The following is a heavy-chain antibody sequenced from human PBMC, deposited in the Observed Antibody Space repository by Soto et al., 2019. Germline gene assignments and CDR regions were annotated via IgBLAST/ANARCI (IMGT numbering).Heavy chain of an antibody. J-gene: IGHJ4*02. Sequence: LSLTCAVYGGSFSGYYWSWIRQPPGRGLEWIGEINHSGSTNYNPSLKSRVTISVDTSKNQFSLKLSSVTAADTAVYYSAGAVEVITLPIDYWAQGTLVTVSS. D-gene: IGHD1-20*01. CDR3: AGAVEVITLPIDY. CDR2: INHSGST. CDR1: GGSFSGYY. V-gene: IGHV4-34*01.